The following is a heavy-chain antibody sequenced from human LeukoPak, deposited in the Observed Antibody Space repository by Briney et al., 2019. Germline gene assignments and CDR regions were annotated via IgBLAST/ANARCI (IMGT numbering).Heavy chain of an antibody. Sequence: GGSLRLSCAVSGFTFNDHFLDWVRQAQGKGLEWVGRSRNKAKSYTTEYAASVKGRFTISRDDSKNSPYLQMNSLETEDTAVYYCVRVGSVSGSDYLDYWGQGTLVTVSS. CDR1: GFTFNDHF. CDR3: VRVGSVSGSDYLDY. J-gene: IGHJ4*02. CDR2: SRNKAKSYTT. D-gene: IGHD6-19*01. V-gene: IGHV3-72*01.